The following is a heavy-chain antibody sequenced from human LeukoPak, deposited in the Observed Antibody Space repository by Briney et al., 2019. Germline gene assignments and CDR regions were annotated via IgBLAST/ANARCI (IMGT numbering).Heavy chain of an antibody. CDR1: GFTLSSYA. J-gene: IGHJ4*02. CDR3: ARDSYGSASIPYYFDC. V-gene: IGHV3-23*01. CDR2: ISASGGST. Sequence: PGGSLRLSCEASGFTLSSYAMSWVRQAPGKGLELVSSISASGGSTYYAESVKGRFTISRDNSKNTLYVKMSSLRAEDTAVYYCARDSYGSASIPYYFDCWGQGTLVTVSS. D-gene: IGHD2-2*01.